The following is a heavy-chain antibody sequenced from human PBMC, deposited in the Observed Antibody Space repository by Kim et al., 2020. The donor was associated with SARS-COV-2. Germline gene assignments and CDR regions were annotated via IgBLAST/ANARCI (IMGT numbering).Heavy chain of an antibody. D-gene: IGHD3-10*01. V-gene: IGHV1-18*01. J-gene: IGHJ4*02. CDR1: GYTFTTYG. CDR2: ISVYSGNT. Sequence: ASVKVSCKASGYTFTTYGIAWVRQAPGQGLEWMGWISVYSGNTDYAQKFQGRISLTTETSTSTAYMELRSLGSDDTAIYYCARAPTDKGAGAYWVWGQGTLVTVSS. CDR3: ARAPTDKGAGAYWV.